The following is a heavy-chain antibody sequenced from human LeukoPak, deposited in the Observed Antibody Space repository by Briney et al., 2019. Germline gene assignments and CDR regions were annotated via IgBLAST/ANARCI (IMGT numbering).Heavy chain of an antibody. Sequence: SETLSLTCTVSGDSISSYYWSWLRQPAGKGLEWIGRIYTSGSSNSNPSLKSRVTMSADTSKNQFSLKLSSVTAADTAVHYCARDISVAGSFLLFDYWGQGTLVTVSS. V-gene: IGHV4-4*07. CDR3: ARDISVAGSFLLFDY. D-gene: IGHD6-19*01. CDR1: GDSISSYY. J-gene: IGHJ4*02. CDR2: IYTSGSS.